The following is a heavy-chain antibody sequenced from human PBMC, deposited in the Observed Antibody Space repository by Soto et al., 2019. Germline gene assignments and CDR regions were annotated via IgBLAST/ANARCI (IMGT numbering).Heavy chain of an antibody. CDR3: ARVPDR. D-gene: IGHD2-2*01. Sequence: SETLSLTCAVSGGSISSGGYSWSWIRQPPGKGLEWIGYIYHSGSTYYNPSLKSRVTISVDRSKNRFSLKLSSVTAADTAVYYCARVPDRWGQGSLVTVSS. V-gene: IGHV4-30-2*01. CDR2: IYHSGST. CDR1: GGSISSGGYS. J-gene: IGHJ5*02.